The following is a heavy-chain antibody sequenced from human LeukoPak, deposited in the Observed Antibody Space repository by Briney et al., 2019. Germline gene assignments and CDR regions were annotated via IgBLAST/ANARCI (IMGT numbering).Heavy chain of an antibody. CDR1: GFTFSSYW. D-gene: IGHD6-19*01. J-gene: IGHJ4*02. V-gene: IGHV3-7*01. CDR2: IKQDGSEK. CDR3: ARDGVYSSGWYLS. Sequence: PGGSLRLSCAASGFTFSSYWMSWVRQAPGKGLEWVANIKQDGSEKYYVDSVKGRFTISRDNAKNSLHLQMNSLRAEDTAVYYCARDGVYSSGWYLSWGQGTLVTVSS.